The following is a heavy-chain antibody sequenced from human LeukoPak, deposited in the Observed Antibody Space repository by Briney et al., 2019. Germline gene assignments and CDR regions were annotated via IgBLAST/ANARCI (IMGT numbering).Heavy chain of an antibody. CDR2: IIPIFNTA. CDR3: AREGPGSLYYFDY. D-gene: IGHD1-14*01. V-gene: IGHV1-69*13. Sequence: SVKVSCKASGGTFSSYAISWVQQAPGQGLEWMGGIIPIFNTANYAQKFQGRVTITADESTSTAYMELSSLRSEDTAVYYCAREGPGSLYYFDYWGQGTLVTVSS. J-gene: IGHJ4*02. CDR1: GGTFSSYA.